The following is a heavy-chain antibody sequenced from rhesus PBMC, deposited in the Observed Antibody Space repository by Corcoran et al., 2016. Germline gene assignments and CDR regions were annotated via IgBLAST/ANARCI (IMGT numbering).Heavy chain of an antibody. CDR1: GGSISSSY. V-gene: IGHV4-169*02. D-gene: IGHD3-16*01. Sequence: QLQLQESGPGLVKPSETLSVTCAVSGGSISSSYWSWIRQAPGKGLEGIGYIYGSVRSTTYNPTLKSRVTLSVDTSKNQLSLKLSSVTAADTAVYYCASESYYSGSSLHYWGQGVLVTVSS. CDR3: ASESYYSGSSLHY. CDR2: IYGSVRST. J-gene: IGHJ4*01.